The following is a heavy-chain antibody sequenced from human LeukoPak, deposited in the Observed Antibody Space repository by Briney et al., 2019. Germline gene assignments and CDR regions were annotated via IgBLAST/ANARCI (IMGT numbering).Heavy chain of an antibody. V-gene: IGHV3-64*01. J-gene: IGHJ2*01. Sequence: GGSLRLSCAASGIIFSNYAMHWVRQGPGKGLECISTISSNGGSTYYANSVKGRFTISRDNSKNTLYLQMGSLRAEDMAVYYCARGRQGAKTRYFDLWGRGTRVTVSS. CDR1: GIIFSNYA. CDR2: ISSNGGST. CDR3: ARGRQGAKTRYFDL. D-gene: IGHD1-26*01.